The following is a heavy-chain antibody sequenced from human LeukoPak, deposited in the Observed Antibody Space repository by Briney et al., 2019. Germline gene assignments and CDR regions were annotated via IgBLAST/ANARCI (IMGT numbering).Heavy chain of an antibody. D-gene: IGHD1-26*01. CDR1: GFTFSSYG. CDR3: AKDGGYSSSYYYYYMDV. J-gene: IGHJ6*03. V-gene: IGHV3-30*02. Sequence: GGSLRLSCAASGFTFSSYGMHWVRQAPGKGLEWVAFIRYDGSNKYYADSVKGRFTISRDNSKNTLYLQMNSLRAEDTAVYYCAKDGGYSSSYYYYYMDVWGKGTTVTISS. CDR2: IRYDGSNK.